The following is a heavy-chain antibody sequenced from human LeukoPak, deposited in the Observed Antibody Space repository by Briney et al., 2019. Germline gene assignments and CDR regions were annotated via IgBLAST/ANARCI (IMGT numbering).Heavy chain of an antibody. J-gene: IGHJ6*02. Sequence: ASVKVSCKASGYAFTSYGISWGRQAPGQGLEWMGWISAYNGNTNYAQKLRGRVTMTTDTSTSTAYMELRSLRSDDTAVYYCARSGIAAAGETYYYYYGMDVWGQGTTVTVSS. CDR3: ARSGIAAAGETYYYYYGMDV. D-gene: IGHD6-13*01. CDR1: GYAFTSYG. V-gene: IGHV1-18*01. CDR2: ISAYNGNT.